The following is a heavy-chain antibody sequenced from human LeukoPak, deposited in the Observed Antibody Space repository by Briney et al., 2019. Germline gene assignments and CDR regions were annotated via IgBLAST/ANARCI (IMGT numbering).Heavy chain of an antibody. CDR1: GGSFSSYY. J-gene: IGHJ4*02. CDR3: ARGSGQIAARPSYFDY. Sequence: SETLSLTCAVYGGSFSSYYWSWIRQPPGKGLEWIGEINHSGSTNYNPSLKSRVTISVDTSKNQFSLKLSSLTAADTAVYYCARGSGQIAARPSYFDYWGQGTLVTVSS. D-gene: IGHD6-6*01. V-gene: IGHV4-34*01. CDR2: INHSGST.